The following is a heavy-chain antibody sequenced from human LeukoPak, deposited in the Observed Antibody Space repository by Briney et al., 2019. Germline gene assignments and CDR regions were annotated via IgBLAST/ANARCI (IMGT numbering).Heavy chain of an antibody. Sequence: SETLSLTCTVSGGSISSHFWSWIRQPPGNGLEWIGYIYYSVSTNYNPSLKSRVTISVDTSKNQFSLKLSSVTAADTAVYYCARVHLPAAAPGYYMDVWGKGTTVTVSS. D-gene: IGHD6-13*01. J-gene: IGHJ6*03. CDR1: GGSISSHF. CDR3: ARVHLPAAAPGYYMDV. V-gene: IGHV4-59*11. CDR2: IYYSVST.